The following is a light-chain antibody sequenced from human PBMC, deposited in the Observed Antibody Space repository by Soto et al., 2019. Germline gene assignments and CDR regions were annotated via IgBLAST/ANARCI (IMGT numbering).Light chain of an antibody. V-gene: IGLV1-40*01. Sequence: QAVVTQPPSVSGAPGQRVTISCTGSITNTGASYDVYWYQQLPGTAPRLLIYGKNDRPSGVPDRFSASKSGTSASLAISGLQAEDEAVYFCQCYDNSLSGSVVFGGGTKVTVL. CDR3: QCYDNSLSGSVV. CDR1: ITNTGASYD. CDR2: GKN. J-gene: IGLJ2*01.